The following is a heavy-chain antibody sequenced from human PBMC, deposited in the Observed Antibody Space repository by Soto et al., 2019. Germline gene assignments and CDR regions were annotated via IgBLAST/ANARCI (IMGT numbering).Heavy chain of an antibody. Sequence: GVSLRLSCSTSGFPLSDYYMTWIRQAPGKGLEWLSHISPKSTYRNYADSVKGRFTISRDNTKSSLYLQMNSLGVEDTAVYYRVRGGGGGQFEPWGQGALGNGSS. CDR1: GFPLSDYY. CDR2: ISPKSTYR. CDR3: VRGGGGGQFEP. J-gene: IGHJ1*01. D-gene: IGHD2-21*01. V-gene: IGHV3-11*06.